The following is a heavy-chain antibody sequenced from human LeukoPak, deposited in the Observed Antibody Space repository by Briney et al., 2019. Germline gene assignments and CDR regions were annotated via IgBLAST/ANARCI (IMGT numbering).Heavy chain of an antibody. V-gene: IGHV4-39*01. CDR1: GGSISSTSYY. J-gene: IGHJ6*03. D-gene: IGHD3-9*01. CDR3: ASTVLDSHYYYMDV. Sequence: PSETLSLTCTVYGGSISSTSYYWGWIRQSPGKGLEWIGSIYYSGNTYYNPSLKSRVTISVDTSNNQFSLKLSSVTAADTAVYYCASTVLDSHYYYMDVWGKGTTVTVSS. CDR2: IYYSGNT.